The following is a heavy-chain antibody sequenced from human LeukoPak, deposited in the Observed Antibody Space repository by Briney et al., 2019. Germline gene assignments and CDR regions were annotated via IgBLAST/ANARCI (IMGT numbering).Heavy chain of an antibody. Sequence: PSETLSLTCTVSGGSISTYYWSWIRQPPGKGLEWIGYIYYSGNTNYNPSLKSRVTISVDTSKNQFSLKLSSVTAADTAVYYCARAVGYSYDLDYWGQGTLVTVSS. J-gene: IGHJ4*02. V-gene: IGHV4-59*01. CDR2: IYYSGNT. CDR3: ARAVGYSYDLDY. D-gene: IGHD5-18*01. CDR1: GGSISTYY.